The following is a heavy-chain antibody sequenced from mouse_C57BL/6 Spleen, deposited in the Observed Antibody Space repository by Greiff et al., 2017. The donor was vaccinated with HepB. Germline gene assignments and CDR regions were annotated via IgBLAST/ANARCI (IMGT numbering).Heavy chain of an antibody. CDR3: APGGSTYFDY. D-gene: IGHD1-1*01. CDR1: GYAFSSSW. Sequence: QVQLKESGPELVKPGASVKISCKASGYAFSSSWMNWVKQRPGKGLEWIGRIYPGDGDTNYNGKFKGKATLTADKSSSTAYMQLSSLTSEDSAVYFCAPGGSTYFDYWGQGTTLTVSS. CDR2: IYPGDGDT. J-gene: IGHJ2*01. V-gene: IGHV1-82*01.